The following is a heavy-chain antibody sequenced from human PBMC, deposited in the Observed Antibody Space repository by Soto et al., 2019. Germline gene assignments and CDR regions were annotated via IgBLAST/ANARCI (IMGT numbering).Heavy chain of an antibody. CDR2: ISSSSSTI. CDR3: ARDREDIVVVPAASYYYHYGMDV. V-gene: IGHV3-48*02. J-gene: IGHJ6*02. D-gene: IGHD2-2*01. CDR1: GFTFSSYS. Sequence: EVQLVESGGGLVQPGGSLRLSCAASGFTFSSYSMNWVRQAPGKGLEWVSYISSSSSTIYYADSVKGRFTISRDNAKNSLYLQMNSPRDEDSAVYYCARDREDIVVVPAASYYYHYGMDVWGQGTTVTVSS.